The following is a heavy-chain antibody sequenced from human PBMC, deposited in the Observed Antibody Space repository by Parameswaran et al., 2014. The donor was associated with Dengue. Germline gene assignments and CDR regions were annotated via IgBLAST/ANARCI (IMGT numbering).Heavy chain of an antibody. CDR2: IYYSGST. J-gene: IGHJ4*02. CDR3: ARQKLAFDY. V-gene: IGHV4-61*07. D-gene: IGHD6-13*01. Sequence: VRQAPGKGLEWIGYIYYSGSTNYNPSLKSRVTISVDTSKNQFSLKLSSVTAADTAVYYCARQKLAFDYWGQGTLVTVSS.